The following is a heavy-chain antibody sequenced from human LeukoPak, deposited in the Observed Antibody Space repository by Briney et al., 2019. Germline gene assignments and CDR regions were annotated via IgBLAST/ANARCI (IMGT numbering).Heavy chain of an antibody. V-gene: IGHV3-30*04. Sequence: GGSLRLSCVTSGFTFSNHAMHWVRQGPGKGLEWVAVISDDGTSKFYADSVKGRFTIFRDNSKNTLFLQINSLRPEDTAMYYCAKPHYSGSGSYSREDYWGQGTLVTVSS. J-gene: IGHJ4*02. CDR1: GFTFSNHA. CDR2: ISDDGTSK. CDR3: AKPHYSGSGSYSREDY. D-gene: IGHD3-10*01.